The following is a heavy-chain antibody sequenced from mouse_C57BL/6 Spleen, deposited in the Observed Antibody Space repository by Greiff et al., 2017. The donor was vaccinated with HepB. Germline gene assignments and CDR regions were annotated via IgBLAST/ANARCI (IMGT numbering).Heavy chain of an antibody. CDR3: AAGGGSSFFAY. CDR2: IWGVGST. J-gene: IGHJ3*01. V-gene: IGHV2-6*01. Sequence: VKVVESGPGLVAPSQSLSITCTVSGFSLTSYGVDWVRQSPGKGLEWLGVIWGVGSTNYNSALKSRLSISKDNSKSQVFLKMNSLQTDDTAMYYCAAGGGSSFFAYWGQGTLVTVSA. CDR1: GFSLTSYG. D-gene: IGHD1-1*01.